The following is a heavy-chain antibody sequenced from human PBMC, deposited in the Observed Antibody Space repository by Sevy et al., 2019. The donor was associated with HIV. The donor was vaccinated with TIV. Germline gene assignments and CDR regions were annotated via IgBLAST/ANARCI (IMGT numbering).Heavy chain of an antibody. V-gene: IGHV1-2*04. J-gene: IGHJ6*01. D-gene: IGHD6-19*01. CDR3: TRDRTYSSGWFGNYYYDMDV. CDR1: GYPFTGYY. Sequence: ASLKVSCKASGYPFTGYYVHWVRQAPGQGLEWMGWINPNSGGTNYAQKFQGWVTMTRDTSITTAYMELSRLRSDDTAVYYCTRDRTYSSGWFGNYYYDMDVWGQGTTVTVSS. CDR2: INPNSGGT.